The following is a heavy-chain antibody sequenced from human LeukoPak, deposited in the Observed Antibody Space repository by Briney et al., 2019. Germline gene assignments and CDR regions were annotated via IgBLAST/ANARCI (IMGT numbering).Heavy chain of an antibody. Sequence: GGSLRLSCAASGNYWMHWVRQVPGKGLVWVSHINSDGSWTSYADSVKGRFTISKDNAKNTVYLQMNSLRAEDTAVYYCAREATLLRKQWLAYWGQGSLVTVSS. CDR2: INSDGSWT. CDR1: GNYW. CDR3: AREATLLRKQWLAY. J-gene: IGHJ4*02. D-gene: IGHD6-19*01. V-gene: IGHV3-74*01.